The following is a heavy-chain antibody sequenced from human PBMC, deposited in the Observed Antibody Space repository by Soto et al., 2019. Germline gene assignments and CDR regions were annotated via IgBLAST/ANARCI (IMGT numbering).Heavy chain of an antibody. J-gene: IGHJ4*02. D-gene: IGHD6-13*01. Sequence: QVQLQQWGAGLLKPSETLSLTCAVYGGSFSGYYLSWIRQPPGKGLEWIGEINHSGSTNYNPSLKSRVTISADTSKNQFSLNLSSVTAADTAVYYCARGESIAAAGGAGDWGQGTLVTVSS. V-gene: IGHV4-34*01. CDR3: ARGESIAAAGGAGD. CDR1: GGSFSGYY. CDR2: INHSGST.